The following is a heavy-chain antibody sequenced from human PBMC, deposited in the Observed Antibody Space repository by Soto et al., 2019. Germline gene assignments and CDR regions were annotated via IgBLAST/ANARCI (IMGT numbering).Heavy chain of an antibody. D-gene: IGHD3-3*01. CDR1: GFTFSSYA. Sequence: GGSLRLSCAASGFTFSSYAMSWVRQAPGKGLEWVSAISGSGGSTHYTDTVKGRFTISRDNSKSTLYLQVNSLRAEDTAVYYCARDRLPYDFDGAWGQGTLVTVSS. V-gene: IGHV3-23*01. CDR3: ARDRLPYDFDGA. J-gene: IGHJ5*02. CDR2: ISGSGGST.